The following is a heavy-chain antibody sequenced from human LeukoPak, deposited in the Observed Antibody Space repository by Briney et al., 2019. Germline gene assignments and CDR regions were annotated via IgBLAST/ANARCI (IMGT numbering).Heavy chain of an antibody. CDR2: IYHSGST. CDR3: ARVELWFDGNWFDP. D-gene: IGHD3-10*01. V-gene: IGHV4-38-2*01. CDR1: GYSISSGYY. Sequence: SETLSLSCAVSGYSISSGYYWGWIRQAPGKGLEWIGSIYHSGSTYYNPSLKSRVTISVDTSKNQFSLKLSSVTAADTAVYYCARVELWFDGNWFDPWGQGTLVTVSS. J-gene: IGHJ5*02.